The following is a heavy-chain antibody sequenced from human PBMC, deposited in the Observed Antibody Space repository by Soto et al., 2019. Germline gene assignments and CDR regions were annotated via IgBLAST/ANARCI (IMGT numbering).Heavy chain of an antibody. J-gene: IGHJ4*01. V-gene: IGHV1-8*01. D-gene: IGHD3-10*02. CDR1: GYTFTRYD. Sequence: ASVKVSCKASGYTFTRYDINWVRQATGQGLEWMGWMNPNSGNTGYAQKFQGRVTMTRNTSIGTAYMELTSLRSEDTAVYYCERARGLTMFGVFIHRLLYFFYWG. CDR2: MNPNSGNT. CDR3: ERARGLTMFGVFIHRLLYFFY.